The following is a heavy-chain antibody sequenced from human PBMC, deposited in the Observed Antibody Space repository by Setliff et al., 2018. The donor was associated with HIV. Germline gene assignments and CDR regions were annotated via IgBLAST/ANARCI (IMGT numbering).Heavy chain of an antibody. V-gene: IGHV4-61*01. CDR1: GGSVGSGSYY. Sequence: PSETLSLTCTVSGGSVGSGSYYWSWIRQSPGKGLEWIGYIYYSGSTTYNPTLKSRVTMSIDTSKNQFSLKVRSVSAADTAVYYCARQGAGYYYDSSEYYTGNGFDMWGQGTMVTVSS. J-gene: IGHJ3*02. CDR3: ARQGAGYYYDSSEYYTGNGFDM. CDR2: IYYSGST. D-gene: IGHD3-22*01.